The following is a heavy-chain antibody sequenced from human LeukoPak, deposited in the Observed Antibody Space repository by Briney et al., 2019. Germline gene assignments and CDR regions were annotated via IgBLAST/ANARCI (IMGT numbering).Heavy chain of an antibody. CDR3: ARGPKLGYNWFDP. Sequence: SENLSLTCAVYGGSFSGYYWSWIRQPPGKGLEWIGEINHSGSTNYNPSLKSRVTISVDTSKNQFSLKLSSVTAADTAVYYCARGPKLGYNWFDPWGQGTLVTVSS. V-gene: IGHV4-34*01. CDR1: GGSFSGYY. CDR2: INHSGST. D-gene: IGHD6-13*01. J-gene: IGHJ5*02.